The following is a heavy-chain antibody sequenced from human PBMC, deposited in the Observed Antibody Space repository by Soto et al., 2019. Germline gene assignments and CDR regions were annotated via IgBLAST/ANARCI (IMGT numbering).Heavy chain of an antibody. V-gene: IGHV5-51*01. CDR2: VYPGDSDI. D-gene: IGHD3-22*01. J-gene: IGHJ4*02. Sequence: PGESLKISCQGSGYNFPSYWIGWVRQMPGKGLEWMGIVYPGDSDITYSPSFQGQVTISADKSIGTAYLQWSSLKASDTAMYYCARHYYNGYYYLDYWGRGTLVTVSS. CDR1: GYNFPSYW. CDR3: ARHYYNGYYYLDY.